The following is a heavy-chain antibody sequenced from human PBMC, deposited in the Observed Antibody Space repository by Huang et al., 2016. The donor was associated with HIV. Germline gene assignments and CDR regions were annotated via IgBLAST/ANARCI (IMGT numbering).Heavy chain of an antibody. V-gene: IGHV3-30-3*01. CDR2: ISNEGSTK. Sequence: QVQLVESGGGVVQPGTSLRLSCAASGFTFSNYAMHWVRQAPGKGVGWGEVISNEGSTKDYADSVKGRFTISRDNSKNTVYLQMNSLRAEDTAVYYCARSEPSRYYFDYWGQGTLVTVSS. J-gene: IGHJ4*02. CDR1: GFTFSNYA. CDR3: ARSEPSRYYFDY.